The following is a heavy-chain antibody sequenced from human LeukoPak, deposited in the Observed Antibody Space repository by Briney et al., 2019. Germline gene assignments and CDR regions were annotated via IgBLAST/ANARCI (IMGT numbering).Heavy chain of an antibody. J-gene: IGHJ6*02. CDR3: ALCSGRNGMDV. CDR2: ISSSSSYI. Sequence: GGSLRLSCAASGFTFSSYSMNWVRQAPGKGLEWVSSISSSSSYIYYADSVKGRFTISRDNAKNSLYLQMNSLRAEDTAVYYCALCSGRNGMDVWGQGTTVTVSS. V-gene: IGHV3-21*01. D-gene: IGHD3-10*02. CDR1: GFTFSSYS.